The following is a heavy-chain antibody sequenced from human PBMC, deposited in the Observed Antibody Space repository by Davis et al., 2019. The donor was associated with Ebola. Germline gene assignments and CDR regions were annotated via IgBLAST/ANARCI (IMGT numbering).Heavy chain of an antibody. CDR1: GGSISSSSYY. CDR2: IYYSGST. Sequence: MPSETLSLTCTVSGGSISSSSYYWGWIRQPPGKGLEWIGSIYYSGSTYYNPSLKSRVTISVDTSKNQFSLKLSSVTAADTAVYYCARHEDYYDSSGYFHYFDYWGQGTLVTVSS. CDR3: ARHEDYYDSSGYFHYFDY. J-gene: IGHJ4*02. V-gene: IGHV4-39*01. D-gene: IGHD3-22*01.